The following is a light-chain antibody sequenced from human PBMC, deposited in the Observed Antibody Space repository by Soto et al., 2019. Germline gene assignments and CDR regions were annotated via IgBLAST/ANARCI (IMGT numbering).Light chain of an antibody. J-gene: IGKJ4*01. CDR1: QSVRSF. V-gene: IGKV3-11*01. CDR3: QQRSSWPLT. Sequence: EVVLTQSPATLSLSPGERATLSCRASQSVRSFLAWYQQKPGQAPRLLIYDASNWATGIPARFSGSGSATDFTLTISSLEPEDFALYYCQQRSSWPLTFGGGTNVELK. CDR2: DAS.